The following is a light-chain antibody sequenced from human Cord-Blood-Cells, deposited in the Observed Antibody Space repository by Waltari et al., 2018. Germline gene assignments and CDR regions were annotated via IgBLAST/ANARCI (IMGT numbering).Light chain of an antibody. CDR1: KLGDKY. CDR2: QDS. CDR3: QAWDSSTYVV. J-gene: IGLJ2*01. Sequence: SYELTQPPSVSVSPGQTASITCSGDKLGDKYACWYQQKPGQSPVVVIYQDSKGPAGIPERFSGSNSGNTATLTISGTQAMDEADYYCQAWDSSTYVVFGGGTKLTVL. V-gene: IGLV3-1*01.